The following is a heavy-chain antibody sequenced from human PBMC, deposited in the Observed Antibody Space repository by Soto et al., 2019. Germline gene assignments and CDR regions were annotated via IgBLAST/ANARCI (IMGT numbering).Heavy chain of an antibody. CDR3: ARGDIVLVPASEGNWFDP. D-gene: IGHD2-2*01. CDR1: ASSFTTYH. J-gene: IGHJ5*02. V-gene: IGHV1-46*01. Sequence: QVQLVQSGAEVKKPGASVTVSCKASASSFTTYHIHWVRQAPGQGLERMGLINPDAGATNYAQRFQGRLRLPSDTSMSTVYMELRSLTFDDTAVYYCARGDIVLVPASEGNWFDPWGQGTLVTVSS. CDR2: INPDAGAT.